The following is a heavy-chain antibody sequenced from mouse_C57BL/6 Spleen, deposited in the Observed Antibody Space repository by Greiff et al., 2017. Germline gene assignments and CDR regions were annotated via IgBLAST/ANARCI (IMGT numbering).Heavy chain of an antibody. D-gene: IGHD2-2*01. Sequence: QVQLQQPGAELVKPGASVKLSCKASGYTFTSYWMHWVKQRPGQGLEWIGMIHPNSGSTNYNEKFKSKATLTVDKSSSTAYMQLSSLTSGDSAVYYCARDYGYAWFAYWGQGTLVTVSA. CDR2: IHPNSGST. CDR1: GYTFTSYW. CDR3: ARDYGYAWFAY. J-gene: IGHJ3*01. V-gene: IGHV1-64*01.